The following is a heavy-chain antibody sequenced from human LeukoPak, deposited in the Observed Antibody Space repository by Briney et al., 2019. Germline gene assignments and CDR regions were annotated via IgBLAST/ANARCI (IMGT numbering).Heavy chain of an antibody. D-gene: IGHD4-11*01. CDR2: IYYSGST. CDR1: GGSIGSSSYY. Sequence: SETLSLTCTVSGGSIGSSSYYWGWIRQPPGKGLEWIGSIYYSGSTYYNPSLKSRVTISVDTSKNQFSLKLSSVTAADTAVYYCAKLDSNYYYYYGMDVWGQGTTVTVSS. CDR3: AKLDSNYYYYYGMDV. V-gene: IGHV4-39*01. J-gene: IGHJ6*02.